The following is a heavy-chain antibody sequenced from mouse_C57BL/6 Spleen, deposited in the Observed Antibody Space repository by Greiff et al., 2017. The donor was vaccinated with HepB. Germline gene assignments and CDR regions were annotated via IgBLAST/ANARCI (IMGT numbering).Heavy chain of an antibody. CDR2: INPNNGGT. V-gene: IGHV1-26*01. CDR1: GYTFTDYY. CDR3: ARRPAMDY. J-gene: IGHJ4*01. Sequence: EVQLQQSGPELVKPGASVKISCKASGYTFTDYYMNWVKQSHGKSLEWIGDINPNNGGTSYNQKFKGKATLTVDKSSSTAYMELRSLTSEDSAVYYCARRPAMDYWGQGTSVTASS.